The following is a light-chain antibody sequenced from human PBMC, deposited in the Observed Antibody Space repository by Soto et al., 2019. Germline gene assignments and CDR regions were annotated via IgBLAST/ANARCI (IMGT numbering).Light chain of an antibody. V-gene: IGKV4-1*01. CDR2: WAS. Sequence: DIVMTQSPDSLAVSLGERATINCKSSQSVLYSSNNKSYLAWYQQKPGQPPKLLIYWASTRESGVPDRFSGSGSGTDFTLTISSLPAEDVAVYYCQQYYSTPPYTFGHGTKLEIK. J-gene: IGKJ2*01. CDR3: QQYYSTPPYT. CDR1: QSVLYSSNNKSY.